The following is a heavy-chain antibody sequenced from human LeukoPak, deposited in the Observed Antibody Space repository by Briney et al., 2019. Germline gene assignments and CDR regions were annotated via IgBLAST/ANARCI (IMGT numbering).Heavy chain of an antibody. J-gene: IGHJ4*02. CDR2: MNPNSGNT. D-gene: IGHD3-10*01. Sequence: ASVKVSCKASGYSFTSYDINWVRQATGQRLEWMGWMNPNSGNTGYAQKFQGRVTMTRNTSISTAYMELSSLRSEDTAVYYCARHTTQNHHNDYGSGGCDYWGQGTLVTVSS. CDR3: ARHTTQNHHNDYGSGGCDY. V-gene: IGHV1-8*01. CDR1: GYSFTSYD.